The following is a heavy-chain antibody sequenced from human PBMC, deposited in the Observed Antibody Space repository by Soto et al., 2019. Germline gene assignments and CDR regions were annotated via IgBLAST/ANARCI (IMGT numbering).Heavy chain of an antibody. Sequence: SVKVSCKASGGTFSTYAIAWVRQAPGQGLEWMGAIIPMFRTANYAQKFQDRLTITADESTSTAYMELNSLTSEDTAVYSCARDRSTGVVSAMYYFDSWGQGTLVTVSS. CDR1: GGTFSTYA. CDR3: ARDRSTGVVSAMYYFDS. J-gene: IGHJ4*02. CDR2: IIPMFRTA. V-gene: IGHV1-69*13. D-gene: IGHD2-15*01.